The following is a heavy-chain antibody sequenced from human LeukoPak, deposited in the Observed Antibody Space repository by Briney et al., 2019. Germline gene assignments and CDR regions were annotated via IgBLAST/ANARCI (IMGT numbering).Heavy chain of an antibody. J-gene: IGHJ4*02. CDR3: ARVVARGLFDY. CDR1: GGSISRGGYY. Sequence: SQTLSLTCTVSGGSISRGGYYWSWIRQHPGKGLEWIGYIYYSGSTYYNPSLKSRVTISVDTSKNQFSLKLSSVTAADTAVYYCARVVARGLFDYWGQGTLVTVSS. V-gene: IGHV4-31*03. CDR2: IYYSGST. D-gene: IGHD5-12*01.